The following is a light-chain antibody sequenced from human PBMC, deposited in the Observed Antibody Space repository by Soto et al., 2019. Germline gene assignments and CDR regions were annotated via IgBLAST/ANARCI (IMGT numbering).Light chain of an antibody. CDR1: QNISNY. CDR3: QQNYNAPLT. Sequence: DIQMTQSPPSLAASVGDRVTITCRASQNISNYLNWYQQKPGKAPKFVIYGASSLRSGVPSRFSGSGSGTDFTLTISSLQPEDFASYFCQQNYNAPLTFGPGTKVDI. CDR2: GAS. V-gene: IGKV1-39*01. J-gene: IGKJ3*01.